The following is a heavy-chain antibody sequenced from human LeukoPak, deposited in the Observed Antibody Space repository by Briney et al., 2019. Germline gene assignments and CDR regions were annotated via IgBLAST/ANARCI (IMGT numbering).Heavy chain of an antibody. V-gene: IGHV3-48*01. CDR1: GFTFSSYT. CDR2: ISSSSSTI. Sequence: PGGSLRLSCAASGFTFSSYTMNWVRQAPGKGLEWLSYISSSSSTIYYADSVKGRFSISRDDARKSLYLQMNSLRAEDTALYYCAKDRPNWAIDGWGQGTQVTVSS. J-gene: IGHJ4*02. D-gene: IGHD3-16*01. CDR3: AKDRPNWAIDG.